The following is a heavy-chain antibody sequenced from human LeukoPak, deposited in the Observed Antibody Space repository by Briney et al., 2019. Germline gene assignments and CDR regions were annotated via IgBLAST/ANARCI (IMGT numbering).Heavy chain of an antibody. Sequence: GGSLRLSCAVSGFTVSSNYMSWVRQAPGKELEWVSVIYSGGSTYYAVSVKGRFTISRDNSKNTLFLQMNSLRAEDTAVYYCARADGTGGPYDYWGQGTLVTVSS. D-gene: IGHD3/OR15-3a*01. CDR1: GFTVSSNY. CDR2: IYSGGST. CDR3: ARADGTGGPYDY. V-gene: IGHV3-53*01. J-gene: IGHJ4*02.